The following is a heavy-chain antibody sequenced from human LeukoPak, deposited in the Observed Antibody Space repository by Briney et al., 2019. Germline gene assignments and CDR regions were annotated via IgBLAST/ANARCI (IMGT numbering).Heavy chain of an antibody. CDR2: IIPMFGAG. D-gene: IGHD2-2*01. J-gene: IGHJ4*02. CDR1: GGTFSNYA. V-gene: IGHV1-69*13. CDR3: ASSARYCSSTSCYGLTPTGYFDY. Sequence: SVKVSCKASGGTFSNYAINWVRQAPGQGLEWMGGIIPMFGAGNYAHKFQGRVTITADESTSTAYMELSSLRSEDTAVYYCASSARYCSSTSCYGLTPTGYFDYWGQGTLVTVSS.